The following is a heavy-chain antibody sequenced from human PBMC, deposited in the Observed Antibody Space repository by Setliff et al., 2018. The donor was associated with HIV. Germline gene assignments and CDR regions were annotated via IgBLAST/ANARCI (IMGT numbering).Heavy chain of an antibody. CDR3: ARGKYSSSPPFDY. Sequence: ASVKVSCKASGYTFTSYDINWVRQATGQGLEWMGWMNPNSGNTGYAQKFQGRVTITMNTSISTAYMELSSLRSEDTAVYYCARGKYSSSPPFDYWGQGTLVTVSS. J-gene: IGHJ4*02. D-gene: IGHD6-6*01. CDR1: GYTFTSYD. CDR2: MNPNSGNT. V-gene: IGHV1-8*03.